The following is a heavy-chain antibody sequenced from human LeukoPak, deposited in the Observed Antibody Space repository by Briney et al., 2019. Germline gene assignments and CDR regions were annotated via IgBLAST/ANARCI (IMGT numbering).Heavy chain of an antibody. CDR3: ARAREPGIAVAGTFDY. J-gene: IGHJ4*02. V-gene: IGHV1-2*06. Sequence: GASVKVSCKASGYTFTGYYMHWVRQAPGQGLEWMGRINPNSGGTNYAQKFQGRVTMTRDTSISTAYMELSRLRSDDTAVYYCARAREPGIAVAGTFDYWGQGTLVTVSS. D-gene: IGHD6-19*01. CDR1: GYTFTGYY. CDR2: INPNSGGT.